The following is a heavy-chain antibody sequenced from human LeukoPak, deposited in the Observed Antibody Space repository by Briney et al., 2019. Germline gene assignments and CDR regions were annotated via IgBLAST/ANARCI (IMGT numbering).Heavy chain of an antibody. CDR1: GYTLTELS. Sequence: GASVKVSCKVSGYTLTELSMHWVRQAPGKGLGWMGGFDPEDGETIYAQKFQGRVTMTEDTSTDTAYMELSSLRSEDTAVYYCATGGEYSSSWYGFYDYWGQGTLVTVSS. J-gene: IGHJ4*02. D-gene: IGHD6-13*01. CDR3: ATGGEYSSSWYGFYDY. CDR2: FDPEDGET. V-gene: IGHV1-24*01.